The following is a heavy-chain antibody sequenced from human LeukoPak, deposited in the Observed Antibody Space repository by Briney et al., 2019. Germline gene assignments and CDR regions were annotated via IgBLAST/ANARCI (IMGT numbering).Heavy chain of an antibody. CDR1: GFTFSSYG. J-gene: IGHJ5*02. CDR3: AKETPLGSGWFGP. CDR2: ISYDGSDK. V-gene: IGHV3-30*18. Sequence: GGSLRLSCAASGFTFSSYGMHWVRQAPGKGLERAAVISYDGSDKQYADSVKGRFIVSRDNSKNTLYLQMNSLKPEDTALYYCAKETPLGSGWFGPWGQGTLVTVSS. D-gene: IGHD1-26*01.